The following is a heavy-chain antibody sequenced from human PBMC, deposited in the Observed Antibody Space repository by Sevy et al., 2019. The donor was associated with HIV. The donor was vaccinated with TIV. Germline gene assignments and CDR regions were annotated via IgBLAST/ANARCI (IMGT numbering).Heavy chain of an antibody. CDR3: ARGAYYGSGYNNFDP. Sequence: ASVKVSCKASGYNFRKYTMNWVRQAPGQGLEWMGWINTDTGNPTYAQGFTGRFVFSLDTSDSTTYLQITSLKAEDTAVYYCARGAYYGSGYNNFDPWGQGTLVTVSS. CDR2: INTDTGNP. J-gene: IGHJ5*02. V-gene: IGHV7-4-1*02. CDR1: GYNFRKYT. D-gene: IGHD3-10*01.